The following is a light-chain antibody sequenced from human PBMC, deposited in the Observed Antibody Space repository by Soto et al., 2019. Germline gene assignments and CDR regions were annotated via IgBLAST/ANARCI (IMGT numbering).Light chain of an antibody. CDR1: SSDVGSYNY. CDR3: RSYAGSNTFV. CDR2: DVS. Sequence: QSVLTQPRSVSGSPGQSVTISCTGTSSDVGSYNYVSWYQRHPGKGPKLLIHDVSQRPSGVPERFSGSKSGNTASLTISGLQAEDEGDYYCRSYAGSNTFVFGTGSKVTVL. V-gene: IGLV2-11*01. J-gene: IGLJ1*01.